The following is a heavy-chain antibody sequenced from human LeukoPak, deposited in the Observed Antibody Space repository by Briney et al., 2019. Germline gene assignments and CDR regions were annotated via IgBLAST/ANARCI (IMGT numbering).Heavy chain of an antibody. Sequence: GGSLRLSCAASGFAFNDYGMFWVRQAPGKGLELVTFIWSDSTHSYYSDSVKGRFTVSRDNSKRILYLQMNGLRREDTAMYYCTKQCGGGCSSDYWGQGTQVTVSS. J-gene: IGHJ4*02. CDR3: TKQCGGGCSSDY. V-gene: IGHV3-30*02. CDR2: IWSDSTHS. D-gene: IGHD2-21*02. CDR1: GFAFNDYG.